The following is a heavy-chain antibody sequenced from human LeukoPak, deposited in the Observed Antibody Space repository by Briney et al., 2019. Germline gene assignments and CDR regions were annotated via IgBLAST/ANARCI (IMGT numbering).Heavy chain of an antibody. D-gene: IGHD2-15*01. CDR3: AKRALGGSGGSCYDY. J-gene: IGHJ4*02. CDR2: ISGSGGST. Sequence: GGSLRLSCAASGFTFSSYAMSWVRQAPGKGLEWVSAISGSGGSTYYADSVRGRFTISRDNSKNTLYLQMNSLRAEDTAVYYCAKRALGGSGGSCYDYWGQGTLVTVSS. V-gene: IGHV3-23*01. CDR1: GFTFSSYA.